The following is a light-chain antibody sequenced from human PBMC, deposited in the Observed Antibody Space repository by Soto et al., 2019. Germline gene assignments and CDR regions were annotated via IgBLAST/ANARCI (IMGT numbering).Light chain of an antibody. CDR3: QQYGSSPRT. V-gene: IGKV3-20*01. CDR1: QSVSSSY. CDR2: GAS. J-gene: IGKJ1*01. Sequence: EIVLTQYPGTLSLSPGERATLSCRASQSVSSSYLAWYQQKPGQAPRLLIYGASSRATGIPDRFSGSGSGTDFTLTISRPEPEDLAVYYCQQYGSSPRTFGQGTKVDIK.